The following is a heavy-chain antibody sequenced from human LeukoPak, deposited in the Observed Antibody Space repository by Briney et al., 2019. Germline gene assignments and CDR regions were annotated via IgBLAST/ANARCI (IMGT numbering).Heavy chain of an antibody. CDR2: IKSKTDGGTT. V-gene: IGHV3-15*01. D-gene: IGHD2-15*01. CDR1: GFTFSNAW. J-gene: IGHJ4*02. CDR3: TTLLGYCSGGSCYPADY. Sequence: GGSLRLSCAASGFTFSNAWMSWVRQAPGKGLEWVGRIKSKTDGGTTDYAAPVKGRFTISRGDSKNTLYLQMNSLKTEDTAVYYCTTLLGYCSGGSCYPADYWGQGTLVTVSS.